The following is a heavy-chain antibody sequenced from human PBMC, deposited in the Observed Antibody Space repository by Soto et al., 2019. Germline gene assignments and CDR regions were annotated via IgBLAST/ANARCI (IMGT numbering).Heavy chain of an antibody. CDR3: TRDTTGPDDH. Sequence: EVQLVESGGGLVQPGGSLRLSCPASGFTLSRYWVHWVRQVPGKGLVWVAVINPDGSTTNYADSGKGRFTVSRDNAKNTVYRHMTSLRAEDTAVYYCTRDTTGPDDHWGQGTLVTVSS. J-gene: IGHJ4*02. D-gene: IGHD1-1*01. V-gene: IGHV3-74*01. CDR1: GFTLSRYW. CDR2: INPDGSTT.